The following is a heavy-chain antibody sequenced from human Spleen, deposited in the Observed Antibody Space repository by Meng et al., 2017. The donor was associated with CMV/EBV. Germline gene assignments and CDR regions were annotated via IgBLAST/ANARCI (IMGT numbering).Heavy chain of an antibody. CDR3: ASGAGDY. Sequence: SLNISGKGSGYTFTPFWSTWVRQMPGKGLEWMGVIHPYDSETTYSPSFEGQVTFSVDKSISTVYLHWKNLKASDSAMYYCASGAGDYWGQGTLVTVSS. CDR2: IHPYDSET. J-gene: IGHJ4*02. V-gene: IGHV5-51*02. D-gene: IGHD6-19*01. CDR1: GYTFTPFW.